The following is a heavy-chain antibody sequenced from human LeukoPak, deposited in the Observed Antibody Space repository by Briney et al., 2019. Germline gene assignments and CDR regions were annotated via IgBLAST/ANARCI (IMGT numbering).Heavy chain of an antibody. D-gene: IGHD1-14*01. Sequence: AGGSLRLYCAASGFTFSSYGISWVRQAPGQGLEWMGWINPNSGDTNYAQKLQGRVTMTTDTSTSTAYMELRSLRSDDTAVSYSAVTPRDGHIFDYWGQGTLVTVSS. CDR2: INPNSGDT. J-gene: IGHJ4*02. V-gene: IGHV1-18*01. CDR1: GFTFSSYG. CDR3: AVTPRDGHIFDY.